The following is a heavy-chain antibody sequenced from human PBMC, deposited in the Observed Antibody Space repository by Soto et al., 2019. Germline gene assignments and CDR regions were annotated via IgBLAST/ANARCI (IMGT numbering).Heavy chain of an antibody. CDR2: ISYDGSNK. Sequence: VGSLRLSCAASGFTFSSYAMHWVRQAPGKGLEWVAVISYDGSNKYYADSVKGRFTISRDNSKNTLYLQMNSLRAEDTAVYYCARDFEHHYYYGMDVWGQGTTVTVSS. J-gene: IGHJ6*02. CDR1: GFTFSSYA. CDR3: ARDFEHHYYYGMDV. V-gene: IGHV3-30-3*01.